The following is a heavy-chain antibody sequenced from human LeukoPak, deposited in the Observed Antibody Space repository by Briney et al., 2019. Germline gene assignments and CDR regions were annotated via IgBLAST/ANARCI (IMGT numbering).Heavy chain of an antibody. J-gene: IGHJ6*03. CDR3: AKVAKGYYYYYYMDV. V-gene: IGHV3-9*03. Sequence: PGGSLRLSCAASGFTFDDYAMHWVRQAPGKGLEWVSGISWSSGSIGYADSVKGRFTISRDNAKNSLYLQMNSLRAEDMALYYCAKVAKGYYYYYYMDVWGKGTTVTVSS. CDR2: ISWSSGSI. CDR1: GFTFDDYA.